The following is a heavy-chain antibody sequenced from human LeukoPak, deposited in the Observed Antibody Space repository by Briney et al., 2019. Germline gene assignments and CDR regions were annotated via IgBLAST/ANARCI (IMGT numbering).Heavy chain of an antibody. D-gene: IGHD3-22*01. CDR2: INPSGGST. CDR3: ARKAWSGYYYDY. Sequence: ASVKVSCKASGYTFTCYYMHWVRQAPGQGLEWMGIINPSGGSTSYAQKFQGRVTMTRDTSTSTVYMELSSLRSEDTAVYYCARKAWSGYYYDYWGQGTLVTVSS. V-gene: IGHV1-46*01. J-gene: IGHJ4*02. CDR1: GYTFTCYY.